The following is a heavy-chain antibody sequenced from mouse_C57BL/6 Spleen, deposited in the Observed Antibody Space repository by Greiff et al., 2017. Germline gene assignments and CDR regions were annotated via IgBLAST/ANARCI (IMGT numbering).Heavy chain of an antibody. CDR2: IHPNSGST. CDR1: GYTFTSYT. Sequence: QVQLQQSGAELARPGASVKMSCKASGYTFTSYTMHWVKQRPGQGLEWIGMIHPNSGSTNYNEKFKSKATLTVDKSSSTAYMQLSSLTSEDSAVYYSAREDYAFDYWGQGTTLTVSS. D-gene: IGHD2-4*01. V-gene: IGHV1-64*01. CDR3: AREDYAFDY. J-gene: IGHJ2*01.